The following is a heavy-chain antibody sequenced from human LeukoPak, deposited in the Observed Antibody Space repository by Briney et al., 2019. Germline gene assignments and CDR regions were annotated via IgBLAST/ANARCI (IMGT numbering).Heavy chain of an antibody. CDR2: IYTSGST. D-gene: IGHD5-18*01. Sequence: PSQTLSLTCTVSGGSISSGSYYWSWIRQPTGKGLEWIGRIYTSGSTNYNPSLKSRVTISVDTSKNQFSLKLSSVTAADTAVYYCARSTARPEARTEVDYWGQGTLVTVSS. CDR3: ARSTARPEARTEVDY. J-gene: IGHJ4*02. V-gene: IGHV4-61*02. CDR1: GGSISSGSYY.